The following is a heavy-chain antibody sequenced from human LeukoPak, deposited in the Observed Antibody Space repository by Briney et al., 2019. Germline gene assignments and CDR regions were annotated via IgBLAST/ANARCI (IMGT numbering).Heavy chain of an antibody. CDR2: IKHSGST. D-gene: IGHD3-22*01. J-gene: IGHJ4*02. CDR3: ARMYYYDSSGYYNGLY. V-gene: IGHV4-34*01. CDR1: GGSFSGYY. Sequence: PSETLSLTCAVYGGSFSGYYWSWIRQPPGKGLKWIGEIKHSGSTNYNPSLKSRVTISVDTSKNQFSLKLSSVTAADTAVYYCARMYYYDSSGYYNGLYWGQGTLVTVSS.